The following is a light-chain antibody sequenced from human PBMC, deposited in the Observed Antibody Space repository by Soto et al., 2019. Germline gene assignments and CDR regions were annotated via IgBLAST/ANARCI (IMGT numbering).Light chain of an antibody. Sequence: QSVLTQPASVSGSPGQPITISCTGTSSDVGSYNLVSWYQQHPGKAPKLMIYEVSKRPSGVSNRFSGSKSGNTASLTISGLQAEDVFFNDCASNEVSSLSVYV. V-gene: IGLV2-23*02. CDR1: SSDVGSYNL. CDR3: ASNEVSSLSVYV. J-gene: IGLJ1*01. CDR2: EVS.